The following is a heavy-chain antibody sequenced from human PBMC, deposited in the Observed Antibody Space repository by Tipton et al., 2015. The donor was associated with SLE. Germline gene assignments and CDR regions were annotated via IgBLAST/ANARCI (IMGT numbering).Heavy chain of an antibody. CDR2: ISHSGNT. CDR3: ARDLNGYNRGYYYYMDV. Sequence: TLSLTCTVSGVSIRTPTYYWGWIRQPPGKGLEWIGTISHSGNTYSHTSLESRVTISVDTSQNQFSMSLSSVSAADTAVYYCARDLNGYNRGYYYYMDVWGKGTTVTVSS. V-gene: IGHV4-39*07. D-gene: IGHD5-24*01. CDR1: GVSIRTPTYY. J-gene: IGHJ6*03.